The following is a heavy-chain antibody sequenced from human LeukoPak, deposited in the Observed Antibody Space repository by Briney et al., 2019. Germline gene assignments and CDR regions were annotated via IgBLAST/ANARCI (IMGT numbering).Heavy chain of an antibody. CDR2: INHSGST. Sequence: PSETLSLTCAVYGGSFSGYYWSWIRQPPGKGLEWIGEINHSGSTNYNPSLKSRVTISVDTSKNQFSLKLSSVTAADTAVYYYANHGSGDYYYYMDVWGKGTTVTVSS. CDR1: GGSFSGYY. V-gene: IGHV4-34*01. J-gene: IGHJ6*03. CDR3: ANHGSGDYYYYMDV. D-gene: IGHD3-10*01.